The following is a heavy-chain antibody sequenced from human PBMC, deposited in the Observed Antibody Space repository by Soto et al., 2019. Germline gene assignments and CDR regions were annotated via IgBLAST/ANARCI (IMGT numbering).Heavy chain of an antibody. D-gene: IGHD2-2*01. CDR3: ARGHVSVVVSRWGGMDV. CDR2: ISSSSSYI. Sequence: GGSLRLSCAASGFTFSSYSMNWVRQAPGKGLEWVSSISSSSSYIYYADSVKGRFTISRDNAKNSLYLQMNSLRAEDTAVYYCARGHVSVVVSRWGGMDVWGQGTTVTVSS. V-gene: IGHV3-21*01. CDR1: GFTFSSYS. J-gene: IGHJ6*02.